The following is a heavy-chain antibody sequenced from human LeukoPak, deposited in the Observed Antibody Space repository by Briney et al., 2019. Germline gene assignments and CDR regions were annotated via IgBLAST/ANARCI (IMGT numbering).Heavy chain of an antibody. D-gene: IGHD3-3*01. J-gene: IGHJ6*03. V-gene: IGHV1-8*01. Sequence: GASVKVSCKASGYTFNSYDINWLRQATGHGLEWMGWMNPNSGNTGYAQQFQGRVTMTRNTSISTAYMELSSLRSEDTAVYYCARGVRTIFGVVTTDYYMDVWGKGTTVTVSS. CDR1: GYTFNSYD. CDR3: ARGVRTIFGVVTTDYYMDV. CDR2: MNPNSGNT.